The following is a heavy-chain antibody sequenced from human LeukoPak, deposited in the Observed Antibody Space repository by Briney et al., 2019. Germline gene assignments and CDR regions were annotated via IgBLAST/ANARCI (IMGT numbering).Heavy chain of an antibody. V-gene: IGHV4-30-2*01. J-gene: IGHJ4*02. CDR3: VGEDSGGWRFDY. CDR1: SVSISSGGYS. D-gene: IGHD3-22*01. CDR2: IYHSGST. Sequence: SDTLSLTCAVSSVSISSGGYSWSWIRRPPGKGLELIGYIYHSGSTYYNPSLKSRVTISVDRSKNQFSLKLSSVTAADTAVYYCVGEDSGGWRFDYWGQGTLVIVSS.